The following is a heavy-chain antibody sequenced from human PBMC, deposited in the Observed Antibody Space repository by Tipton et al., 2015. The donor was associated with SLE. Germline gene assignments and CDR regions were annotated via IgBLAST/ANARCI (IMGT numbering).Heavy chain of an antibody. J-gene: IGHJ4*02. V-gene: IGHV4-59*01. CDR1: GGSISSYY. CDR2: IYYSGST. CDR3: AREPKAVAKPHYSW. D-gene: IGHD6-19*01. Sequence: TLSLTYTVSGGSISSYYWSWIRQPPGKGLEWIGYIYYSGSTNYNPSLKSRVTISVDTSKNQFSLKLSSVTAADTAVYYCAREPKAVAKPHYSWWGQGTLVTVSS.